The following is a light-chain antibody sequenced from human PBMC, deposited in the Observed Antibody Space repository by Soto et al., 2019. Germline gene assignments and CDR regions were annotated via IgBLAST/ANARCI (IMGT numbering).Light chain of an antibody. CDR3: QQYNSS. J-gene: IGKJ1*01. Sequence: EIQMTQSPSTLSTSVGDRVTITCRASQSISSWLAWYQQKPGKAPKLLIYKASSLESGVPSRFSGSGSGTEFTLTIGGLQPDDFASYYCQQYNSSFGQGTKVDIK. CDR1: QSISSW. V-gene: IGKV1-5*03. CDR2: KAS.